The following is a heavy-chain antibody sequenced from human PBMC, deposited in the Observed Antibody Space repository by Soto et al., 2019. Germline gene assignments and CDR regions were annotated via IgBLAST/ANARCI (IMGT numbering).Heavy chain of an antibody. D-gene: IGHD3-22*01. CDR1: GYTFTSYG. J-gene: IGHJ4*02. CDR2: ISAHNGDT. Sequence: GASVKVSCKASGYTFTSYGISWVRQAPGQGLEWGGWISAHNGDTRYAQNRHGRITMTTDTVTNTAYMELTSLTSDDTAVYYCARDWSRYYDSSGLMWFYWVQGTLVTVSS. CDR3: ARDWSRYYDSSGLMWFY. V-gene: IGHV1-18*01.